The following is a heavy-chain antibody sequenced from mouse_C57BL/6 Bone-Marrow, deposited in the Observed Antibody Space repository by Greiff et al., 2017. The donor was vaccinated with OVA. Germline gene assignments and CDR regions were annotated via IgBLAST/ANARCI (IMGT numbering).Heavy chain of an antibody. CDR2: IWSGGST. D-gene: IGHD2-12*01. J-gene: IGHJ4*01. CDR3: ARKDSYYVGYYYAMDY. V-gene: IGHV2-2*01. Sequence: QVQLQQSGPGLVQPSQSLSITCTVSGFSLTSYGVHWVRQSPGKGLEWLGVIWSGGSTDYNAAFISRLSISKDNSKSQVFFKMNSLQADDTAIYYCARKDSYYVGYYYAMDYWGQGTSVTVSS. CDR1: GFSLTSYG.